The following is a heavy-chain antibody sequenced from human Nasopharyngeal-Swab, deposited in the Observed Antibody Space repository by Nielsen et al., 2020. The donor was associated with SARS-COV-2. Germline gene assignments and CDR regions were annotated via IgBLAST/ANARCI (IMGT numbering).Heavy chain of an antibody. J-gene: IGHJ4*02. V-gene: IGHV5-51*01. CDR1: GYCFTNYW. CDR3: TRLGHCSGGSCYALGPDY. D-gene: IGHD2-15*01. Sequence: SLNISCKVSGYCFTNYWIGWVPPMPGEALEWRGIIHPGDSDSRYRPSFQGQVTISADKSISTTHLQWSSLQASDTAMYFCTRLGHCSGGSCYALGPDYWGQGTQVTVSS. CDR2: IHPGDSDS.